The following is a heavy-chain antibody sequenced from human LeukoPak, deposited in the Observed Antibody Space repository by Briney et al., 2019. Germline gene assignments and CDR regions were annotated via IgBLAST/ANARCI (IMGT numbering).Heavy chain of an antibody. CDR3: ATIVSSGYAYFDY. Sequence: ASVMVSCKVSGYTLTELSMHWVRQAPGKGLEWMGGFDPEDGETIYAQKFQGRVTMTEDTSTDTAYMELSSLRSEDTAVYYCATIVSSGYAYFDYWGQGTLVTVSS. CDR2: FDPEDGET. D-gene: IGHD3-22*01. J-gene: IGHJ4*02. V-gene: IGHV1-24*01. CDR1: GYTLTELS.